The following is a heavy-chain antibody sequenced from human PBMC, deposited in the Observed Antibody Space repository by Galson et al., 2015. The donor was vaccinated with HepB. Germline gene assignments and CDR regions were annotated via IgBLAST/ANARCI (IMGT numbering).Heavy chain of an antibody. CDR2: INTNTGNP. V-gene: IGHV7-4-1*02. CDR1: GYTFTSYA. D-gene: IGHD3-22*01. J-gene: IGHJ4*02. CDR3: ARSPPYSSGWYFYYGSSGYYERLDY. Sequence: CKASGYTFTSYAMNWVRQAPGQGLEWMGWINTNTGNPTYAQGFTGRFVFSLDTSVSTAYLQISSLKAEDTAVYYCARSPPYSSGWYFYYGSSGYYERLDYWVQGTLVTVSS.